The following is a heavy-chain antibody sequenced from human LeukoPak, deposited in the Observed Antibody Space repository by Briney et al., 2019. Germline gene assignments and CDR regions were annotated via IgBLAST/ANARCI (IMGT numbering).Heavy chain of an antibody. CDR3: ARSSNYFDY. V-gene: IGHV3-48*02. Sequence: GGSLRLSCAASGFTFSTYNMNWVRQAPGKGLEWVSYISSSSSIYYADSVKGRFTISRDNAKNSLYLQMISLRDEDTALYFCARSSNYFDYWGLGTLVTVSS. CDR2: ISSSSSI. CDR1: GFTFSTYN. D-gene: IGHD2-2*01. J-gene: IGHJ4*02.